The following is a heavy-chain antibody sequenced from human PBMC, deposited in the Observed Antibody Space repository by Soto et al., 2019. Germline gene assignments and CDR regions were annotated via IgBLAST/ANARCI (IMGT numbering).Heavy chain of an antibody. Sequence: QVQLQQWGAGLLKPSETLSLTCAVYGGSFSGYYWSWIRQPPGKGLEWIGEINHSGSTNYNPSLKSRVTISVDTSKSQFSLKLSSVPAADTAVYYCARGATVTTGYFDYWGQGTLVTVSS. CDR2: INHSGST. CDR3: ARGATVTTGYFDY. D-gene: IGHD4-17*01. J-gene: IGHJ4*02. CDR1: GGSFSGYY. V-gene: IGHV4-34*01.